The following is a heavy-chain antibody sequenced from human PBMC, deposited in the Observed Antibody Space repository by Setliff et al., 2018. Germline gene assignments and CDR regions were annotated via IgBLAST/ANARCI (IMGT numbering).Heavy chain of an antibody. D-gene: IGHD3-3*01. CDR2: INPNSGGT. CDR3: ARGRERDYNFWSGYYTYYYYGMDV. CDR1: GYTFTGYY. J-gene: IGHJ6*02. Sequence: GASVKVSCKASGYTFTGYYMHWVRQAPGQGLEWMGRINPNSGGTNYAQKLQGRVTMTTDTSTSTAYMELSSLRSEDTAVYYCARGRERDYNFWSGYYTYYYYGMDVWGQGTTVTVSS. V-gene: IGHV1-2*06.